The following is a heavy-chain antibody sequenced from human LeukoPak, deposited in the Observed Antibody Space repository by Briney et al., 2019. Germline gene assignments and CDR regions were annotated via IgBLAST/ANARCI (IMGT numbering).Heavy chain of an antibody. V-gene: IGHV3-33*01. J-gene: IGHJ4*02. CDR3: ARDRYGANSPFDY. D-gene: IGHD4-23*01. CDR1: GFTFSNYG. CDR2: IWYDASNK. Sequence: PGGSLRLSCAASGFTFSNYGMHWVRQAPGKGLEWVAVIWYDASNKYYADSVKGRFTISRDNSKNTLYLQMNSLRAEDTAVYYCARDRYGANSPFDYRGQGTLVTVSS.